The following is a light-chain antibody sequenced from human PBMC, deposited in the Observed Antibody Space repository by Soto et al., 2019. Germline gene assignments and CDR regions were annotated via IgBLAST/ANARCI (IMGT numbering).Light chain of an antibody. CDR1: GSDIGNYNL. CDR3: CSYAGRGTDV. V-gene: IGLV2-23*01. CDR2: EDT. Sequence: QSALTQTASMSASPGQSITLSCTGTGSDIGNYNLVSWYQQHPGKAPKLVIFEDTQRPSGISDRFSGSKSGNTASLTISGLQAEDEADYYCCSYAGRGTDVFGTGTKLTVL. J-gene: IGLJ1*01.